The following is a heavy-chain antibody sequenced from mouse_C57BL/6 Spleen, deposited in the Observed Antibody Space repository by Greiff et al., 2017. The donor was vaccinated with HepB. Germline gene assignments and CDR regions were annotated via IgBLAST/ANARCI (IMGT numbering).Heavy chain of an antibody. CDR1: GSTFTAYP. V-gene: IGHV1-62-2*01. CDR2: FYPGRGSI. J-gene: IGHJ4*01. CDR3: ARHEGDLPDYAMDY. Sequence: VQLQQSGAELVKPGASVKLSCKASGSTFTAYPIHWVKQRSGQGLEWIGWFYPGRGSIKYNEKFKDKATLTADKSSSTVYMELSRLTSEDAAVYFCARHEGDLPDYAMDYWGQGTSVTVSS.